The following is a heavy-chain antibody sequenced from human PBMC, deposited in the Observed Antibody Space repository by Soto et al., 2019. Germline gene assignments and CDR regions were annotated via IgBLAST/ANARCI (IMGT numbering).Heavy chain of an antibody. D-gene: IGHD2-15*01. CDR2: IYPGDSDT. V-gene: IGHV5-51*01. J-gene: IGHJ6*02. Sequence: EVQLVQSGAEVKKPGESLKISCKGSGYSFTSYWIDWVRQMPGKGLEWMGIIYPGDSDTRYSPSFQGQVTISADKSISTAYLQWSSLKASDTAMYYCARLPSIRWYEAPDPYGMDVWGQGTTVTVSS. CDR3: ARLPSIRWYEAPDPYGMDV. CDR1: GYSFTSYW.